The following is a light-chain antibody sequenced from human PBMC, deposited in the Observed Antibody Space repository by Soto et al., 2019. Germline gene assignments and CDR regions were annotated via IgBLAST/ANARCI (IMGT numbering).Light chain of an antibody. CDR3: SSYAGSNIL. J-gene: IGLJ2*01. CDR1: SSDVGGYNF. V-gene: IGLV2-8*01. CDR2: EVS. Sequence: QSVLTQPPSASGSPGQSVTISCTGTSSDVGGYNFVSWYQHHPGKGPKLMIYEVSKRPSGVPDRFSGSKPGNTASLTVSGLQAEDEADYYCSSYAGSNILFGGGTKLTVL.